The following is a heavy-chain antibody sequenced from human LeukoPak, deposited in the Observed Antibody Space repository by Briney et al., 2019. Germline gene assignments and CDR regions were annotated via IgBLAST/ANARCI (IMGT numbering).Heavy chain of an antibody. CDR2: INAYNGDT. CDR3: ARVPPRTALDTVSYYYYYGMDV. V-gene: IGHV1-18*01. J-gene: IGHJ6*02. Sequence: ASVNVPCKASGYTFNNFGISRVRQAPGQGLEWLGWINAYNGDTNYAQKFQGRDILSTDTSTSTAYMELRSLRSDDTAVYYCARVPPRTALDTVSYYYYYGMDVWGQGTTVTVSS. D-gene: IGHD4-17*01. CDR1: GYTFNNFG.